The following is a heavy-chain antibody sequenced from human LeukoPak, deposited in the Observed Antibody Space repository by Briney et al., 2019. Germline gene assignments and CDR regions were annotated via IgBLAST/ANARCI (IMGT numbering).Heavy chain of an antibody. CDR2: IYYSGST. D-gene: IGHD2-8*01. CDR3: ARELIGTRDYNWFDP. J-gene: IGHJ5*02. CDR1: GGSISSGGYY. Sequence: PSETLSLTCTVSGGSISSGGYYWSWIRQHPGKGLEWIGYIYYSGSTYYNPSLESRVTISVDTSKNQFSLKLSSVTAADTAVYYCARELIGTRDYNWFDPWGQGTLVTVSS. V-gene: IGHV4-31*03.